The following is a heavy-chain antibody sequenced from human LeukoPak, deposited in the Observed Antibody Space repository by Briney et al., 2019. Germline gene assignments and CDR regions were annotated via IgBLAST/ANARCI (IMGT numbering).Heavy chain of an antibody. CDR2: INPSGGST. Sequence: ASVKVSCKASGYTFTSYYMHWLRQAPGQGLEWMGIINPSGGSTSYAQKFQGRVTMTRDTSTSTVYMELSSLRSQDTAVYYCARTQNGYCSGGSCYPFDYWGQGTLVTVSS. D-gene: IGHD2-15*01. V-gene: IGHV1-46*01. J-gene: IGHJ4*02. CDR1: GYTFTSYY. CDR3: ARTQNGYCSGGSCYPFDY.